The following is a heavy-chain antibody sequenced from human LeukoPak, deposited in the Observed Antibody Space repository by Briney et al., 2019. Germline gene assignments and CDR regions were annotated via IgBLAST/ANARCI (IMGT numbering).Heavy chain of an antibody. D-gene: IGHD3-9*01. V-gene: IGHV4-59*01. CDR3: ARSLRYFDWLAGFDP. Sequence: PSETLSLTCPVSGGSISSYYWSWFRQPPGKGLEWIGYIYYSGSTNYNPSLKSRVTISVDTSKNQFSLKLSSVTAADTAVYYCARSLRYFDWLAGFDPWGQGTLVTVSS. CDR2: IYYSGST. CDR1: GGSISSYY. J-gene: IGHJ5*02.